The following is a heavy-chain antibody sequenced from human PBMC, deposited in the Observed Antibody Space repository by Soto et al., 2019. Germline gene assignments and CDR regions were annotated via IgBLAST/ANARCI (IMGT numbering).Heavy chain of an antibody. CDR3: ARHGLYYDILTGYGNWFDP. J-gene: IGHJ5*02. V-gene: IGHV4-39*01. D-gene: IGHD3-9*01. CDR1: GGSISSSSYY. CDR2: IYYSGST. Sequence: SETLSLTCTVSGGSISSSSYYWGWIRQPPGKGLEWIGSIYYSGSTYYNPSLKSRVTISVDTSKNQFSLKLSSVTAADTAVYYCARHGLYYDILTGYGNWFDPWGQGTLVTVSS.